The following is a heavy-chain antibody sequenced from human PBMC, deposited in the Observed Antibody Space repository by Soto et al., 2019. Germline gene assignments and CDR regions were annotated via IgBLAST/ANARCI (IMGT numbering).Heavy chain of an antibody. CDR1: GFSLSNARMG. V-gene: IGHV2-26*01. CDR3: ARIQADNYDFWSGPSYGVDV. D-gene: IGHD3-3*01. J-gene: IGHJ6*02. CDR2: IFSNDEK. Sequence: ESGPTLVNPTETLTLTCTVSGFSLSNARMGVSWIRQPPGKALEWLAHIFSNDEKSYSTSLKSRLTISKDTSKSQVVLTMTNMDPVDTATYYCARIQADNYDFWSGPSYGVDVWGQGTTVTVSS.